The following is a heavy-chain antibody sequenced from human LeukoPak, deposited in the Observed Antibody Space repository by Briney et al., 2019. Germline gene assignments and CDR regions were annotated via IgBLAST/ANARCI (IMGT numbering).Heavy chain of an antibody. J-gene: IGHJ4*02. CDR1: GFTFSSYW. CDR3: ARSLEYQLFPFDY. D-gene: IGHD2-2*01. CDR2: IKQDGSEK. V-gene: IGHV3-7*01. Sequence: PGGSLRLSCAASGFTFSSYWMSWVRQAPGKGLEWVANIKQDGSEKYYVDSVKGRFTISRDNAKNSLYLQMNSLRAEDTAVYYCARSLEYQLFPFDYWGQGTLVTVSS.